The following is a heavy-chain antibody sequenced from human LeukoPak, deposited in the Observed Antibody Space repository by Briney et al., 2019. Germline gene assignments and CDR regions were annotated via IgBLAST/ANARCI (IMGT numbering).Heavy chain of an antibody. CDR1: GFTFSSYC. V-gene: IGHV3-74*01. D-gene: IGHD2-8*01. J-gene: IGHJ4*02. CDR2: INSDGSST. CDR3: ARPPDCTNGVCYYSYFDY. Sequence: PGGSLRLSCAASGFTFSSYCMHWVRQAPGKGLVWVSRINSDGSSTSYADSVKGRFTISRDNAKNTLYLQMNSLRAEDTAVYYCARPPDCTNGVCYYSYFDYWGQGTLVTVSS.